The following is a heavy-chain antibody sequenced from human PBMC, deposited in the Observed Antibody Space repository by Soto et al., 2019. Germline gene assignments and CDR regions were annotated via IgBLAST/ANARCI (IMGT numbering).Heavy chain of an antibody. V-gene: IGHV3-23*01. CDR1: GFTFSSYV. CDR2: ISGSDDST. CDR3: AKRSSSSTFDY. J-gene: IGHJ4*02. Sequence: EVQLLESGGGLVQPGESLRLSCAASGFTFSSYVMSWVRQAPGKGLEWVSVISGSDDSTYYADSVKGRFTISRDNSKNAPYLQMNSLMAENTAVYYCAKRSSSSTFDYWGQGALGTVSS. D-gene: IGHD6-6*01.